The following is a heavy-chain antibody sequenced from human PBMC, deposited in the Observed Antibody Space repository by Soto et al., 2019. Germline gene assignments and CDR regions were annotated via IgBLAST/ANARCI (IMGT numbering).Heavy chain of an antibody. Sequence: ASVKGSCKASGYIFTAYSMHWARHAPGQGLVGVGWFNPNSGDTIYAQKFQGRVTLTSDTSISTAYMELYSLTSDDTAVYDGTREASVVFSLDDWGPGTQVSVSS. CDR1: GYIFTAYS. CDR3: TREASVVFSLDD. V-gene: IGHV1-2*02. D-gene: IGHD3-22*01. CDR2: FNPNSGDT. J-gene: IGHJ4*02.